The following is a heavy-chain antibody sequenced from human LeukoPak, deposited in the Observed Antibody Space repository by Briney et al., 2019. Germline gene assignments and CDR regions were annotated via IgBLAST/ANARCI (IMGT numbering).Heavy chain of an antibody. CDR1: GESFSAYF. J-gene: IGHJ4*02. D-gene: IGHD2-15*01. CDR3: ARGSSFDGYCSAGACDAGYYDS. Sequence: SEILSLTCAVYGESFSAYFWNWIRQAPGKPLEYIGEINHRGGSHYNPSLKTRVTLSVDTSKNQFSLKLTSVTAADTAVYFCARGSSFDGYCSAGACDAGYYDSWGQGTPVTVSS. V-gene: IGHV4-34*01. CDR2: INHRGGS.